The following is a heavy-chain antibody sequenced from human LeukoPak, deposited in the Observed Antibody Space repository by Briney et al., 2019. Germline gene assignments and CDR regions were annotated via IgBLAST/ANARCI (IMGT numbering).Heavy chain of an antibody. CDR1: GFTFSSYA. J-gene: IGHJ4*02. D-gene: IGHD5-12*01. V-gene: IGHV3-30*04. CDR2: ISYDGSNK. Sequence: GRSLRLYCAASGFTFSSYAMHWVRQAPGKGLEWVAVISYDGSNKYYADSVKGRFTISRDNSKNTLYLQMNSLRAEDTAVYYCARDSLSPDIVATMRYFDYWGQGTLVTVSS. CDR3: ARDSLSPDIVATMRYFDY.